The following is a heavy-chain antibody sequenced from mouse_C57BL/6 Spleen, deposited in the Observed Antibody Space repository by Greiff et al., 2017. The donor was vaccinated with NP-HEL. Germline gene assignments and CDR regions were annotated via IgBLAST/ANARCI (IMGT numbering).Heavy chain of an antibody. CDR3: TGGWGGY. D-gene: IGHD3-2*02. V-gene: IGHV6-3*01. Sequence: LQESGGGLVQPGGSMKLSCVASGFTFSNYWMNWVRQSPEKGLEWVAQIRLKSDNYATHYAESVKGRFTISRDDSKSSVYLQMNNLRAEDTGIYYCTGGWGGYWGQGTTLTVSS. CDR2: IRLKSDNYAT. J-gene: IGHJ2*01. CDR1: GFTFSNYW.